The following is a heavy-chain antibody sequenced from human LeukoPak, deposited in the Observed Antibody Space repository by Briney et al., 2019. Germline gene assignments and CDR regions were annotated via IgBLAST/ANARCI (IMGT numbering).Heavy chain of an antibody. V-gene: IGHV1-69*13. CDR1: GGTFSSYA. D-gene: IGHD3-22*01. Sequence: SVKVSCKASGGTFSSYAISWVQQAPGQGLEWMGGIIPIFGTANYAQKFQSRVTITADESTSTAYMELSSLRSEDTAVYYCATGTPHYYDSSGYFLSGFDYWGQGTLVTVSS. CDR2: IIPIFGTA. J-gene: IGHJ4*02. CDR3: ATGTPHYYDSSGYFLSGFDY.